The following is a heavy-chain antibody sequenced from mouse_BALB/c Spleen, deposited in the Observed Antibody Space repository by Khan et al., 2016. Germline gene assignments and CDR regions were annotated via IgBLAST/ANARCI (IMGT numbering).Heavy chain of an antibody. CDR3: AEEYYGSNWFAY. CDR1: GYTFTNYG. D-gene: IGHD1-1*01. Sequence: QVQLKQSGPELKKPGETVKISCKASGYTFTNYGMNWVKQAPGKGLKWMGWINTNTGEPTYAEEFKGRFAFSLETSASTAYLQINNLKDEDTATHFCAEEYYGSNWFAYWGQGTLVTVSA. J-gene: IGHJ3*01. V-gene: IGHV9-3*02. CDR2: INTNTGEP.